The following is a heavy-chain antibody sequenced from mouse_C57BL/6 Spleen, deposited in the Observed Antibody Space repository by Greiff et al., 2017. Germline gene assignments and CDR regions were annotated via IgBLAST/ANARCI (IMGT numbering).Heavy chain of an antibody. D-gene: IGHD2-4*01. V-gene: IGHV2-6-1*01. CDR1: GFSLTSYG. CDR2: IWSDGST. J-gene: IGHJ3*01. CDR3: ARHDEGDYDGFAY. Sequence: VQLQESGPGLVAPSQSLSITCTVSGFSLTSYGVHWVRQPPGKGLEWLVVIWSDGSTTYNSALKSRLSISKDNSKIQVFLKMTSLQTDDTAMYYCARHDEGDYDGFAYWGQGTLVTVSA.